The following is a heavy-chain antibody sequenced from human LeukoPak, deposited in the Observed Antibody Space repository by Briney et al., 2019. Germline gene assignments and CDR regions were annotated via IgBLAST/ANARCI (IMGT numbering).Heavy chain of an antibody. V-gene: IGHV1-18*01. CDR2: ISAYNGNT. D-gene: IGHD3-16*01. CDR3: ARVLSFSGYYYYYMDV. Sequence: ASVKVSCKASGYTFTSYGISWVRQAPGQGLEWIGWISAYNGNTNYAQKLQGRVTMTTDTSTSTAYMELRSLRSDDTAVYYCARVLSFSGYYYYYMDVWGKGTTVTVSS. J-gene: IGHJ6*03. CDR1: GYTFTSYG.